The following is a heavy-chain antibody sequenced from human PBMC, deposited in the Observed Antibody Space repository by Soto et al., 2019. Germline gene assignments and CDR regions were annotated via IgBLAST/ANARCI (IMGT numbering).Heavy chain of an antibody. CDR1: GFTFSSYA. V-gene: IGHV3-23*01. CDR3: AKDAAAREYNWFDP. D-gene: IGHD6-6*01. J-gene: IGHJ5*02. Sequence: TGGSLRLPCRASGFTFSSYAMSWVRQAPGRGLEWVSAISGSGGSTYYADSVKGRFTISRDNSKNTLYLQMNSLRAEDTAVYYCAKDAAAREYNWFDPWGQGTLVTVSS. CDR2: ISGSGGST.